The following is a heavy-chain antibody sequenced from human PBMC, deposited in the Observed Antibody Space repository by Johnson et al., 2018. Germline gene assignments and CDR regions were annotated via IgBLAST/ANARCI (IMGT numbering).Heavy chain of an antibody. Sequence: QVQLGQAGGGVVQHGRSLRLSCAASGFFFNTFAMHWVRQAPGKGLEWVALISSDGAKEDYADSLKGRFTISRDNSQDTLYLQMDSLRAEDTAVYYFFAGNARSNDAFDIVGQGTMVIVSS. CDR3: FAGNARSNDAFDI. CDR1: GFFFNTFA. J-gene: IGHJ3*02. V-gene: IGHV3-30*04. D-gene: IGHD3-3*01. CDR2: ISSDGAKE.